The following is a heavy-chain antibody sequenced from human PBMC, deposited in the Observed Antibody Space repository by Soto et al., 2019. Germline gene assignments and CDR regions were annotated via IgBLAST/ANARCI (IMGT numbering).Heavy chain of an antibody. CDR1: GYAFTSYD. CDR3: ARGFYYYDSSGYYLVRAFDI. V-gene: IGHV1-8*01. CDR2: MNPNSGNT. Sequence: ASVKVSCKASGYAFTSYDINWVRQATGQGLEWMGWMNPNSGNTGYAQKFQGRVTMTRNTSISTAYMELSSLRSEDTAVYYCARGFYYYDSSGYYLVRAFDIWGQGTMVTVSS. J-gene: IGHJ3*02. D-gene: IGHD3-22*01.